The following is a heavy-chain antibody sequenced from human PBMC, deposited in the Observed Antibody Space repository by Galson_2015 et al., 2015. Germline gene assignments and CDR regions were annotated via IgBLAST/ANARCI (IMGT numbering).Heavy chain of an antibody. CDR1: GFTFSSYW. CDR2: IKKDGSAK. D-gene: IGHD3-22*01. V-gene: IGHV3-7*03. CDR3: ARDVYHDNSGMPPDYSMDV. Sequence: SLRLSCAASGFTFSSYWMSWVRQAPGKGLEWVAAIKKDGSAKYYADSVKGRFTISRDNAKNSLYLQMNSLRAEDTAVYYCARDVYHDNSGMPPDYSMDVWGQGTTVTVSS. J-gene: IGHJ6*02.